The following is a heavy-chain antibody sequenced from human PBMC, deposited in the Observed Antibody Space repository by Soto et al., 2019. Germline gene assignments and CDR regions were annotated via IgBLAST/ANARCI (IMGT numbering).Heavy chain of an antibody. D-gene: IGHD3-3*01. V-gene: IGHV4-61*01. CDR3: AREKGYDFCSGYAYYYYYGMHV. CDR1: GGSVSSGSYY. Sequence: SETLSLTCTVSGGSVSSGSYYWSWIRQPPGKGLEWIGYIYYSGSTNYNPSLKSRVTISVDTSKNQFSLKLSSVTAADTAVYYCAREKGYDFCSGYAYYYYYGMHVWRQGTTVTVSS. CDR2: IYYSGST. J-gene: IGHJ6*01.